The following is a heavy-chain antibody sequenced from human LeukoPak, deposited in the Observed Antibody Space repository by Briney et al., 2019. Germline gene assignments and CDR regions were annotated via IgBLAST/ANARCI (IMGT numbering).Heavy chain of an antibody. J-gene: IGHJ4*02. Sequence: GGSLRLSCAASGFIFRNAWMSWVRQPPGKGLVWVSRINSAGSITSYADFVKGRFTIFRDNKKHTLHQQMNMLTADAPAVYYCARGPMAYSSGWEFDYWGQGTLVTVSS. CDR1: GFIFRNAW. CDR2: INSAGSIT. CDR3: ARGPMAYSSGWEFDY. D-gene: IGHD6-19*01. V-gene: IGHV3-74*01.